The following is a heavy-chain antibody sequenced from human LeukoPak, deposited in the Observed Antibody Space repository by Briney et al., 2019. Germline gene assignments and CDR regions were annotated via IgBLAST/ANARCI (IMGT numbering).Heavy chain of an antibody. Sequence: GGSLRLSCAASGFTFSSYAMHWVRQAPGKGLEYVSAISSNGGSTYYADSVKGRFTISRDNSKNTLYLQMSSLRAEDTAVYYCVKDRKGVTLDYWGQGTLVTVSS. D-gene: IGHD3-3*01. CDR3: VKDRKGVTLDY. CDR2: ISSNGGST. J-gene: IGHJ4*02. V-gene: IGHV3-64D*06. CDR1: GFTFSSYA.